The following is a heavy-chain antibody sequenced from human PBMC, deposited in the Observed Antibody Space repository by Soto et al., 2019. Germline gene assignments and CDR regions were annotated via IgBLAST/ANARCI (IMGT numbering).Heavy chain of an antibody. CDR2: IYYSGST. CDR1: GGSISSSSYY. Sequence: QLQLQESGPGLVKPSETLSLTCTVSGGSISSSSYYWGWIRQPPGKGLEWIGSIYYSGSTYYNPSLKSRDTISVDTSTNQFSLKLSSVTAADTAVYYCASNFQWLAQNDAFDIWGQGTMVTVSS. V-gene: IGHV4-39*01. D-gene: IGHD6-19*01. CDR3: ASNFQWLAQNDAFDI. J-gene: IGHJ3*02.